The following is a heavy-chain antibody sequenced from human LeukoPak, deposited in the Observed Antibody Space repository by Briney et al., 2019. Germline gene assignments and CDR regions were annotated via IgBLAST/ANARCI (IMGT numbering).Heavy chain of an antibody. V-gene: IGHV3-7*01. J-gene: IGHJ4*02. D-gene: IGHD5-24*01. Sequence: GGSLRLSCAASGFIFSNYWMNWVRQTPGKGLEWVANIKKDGSEKYYVDSVRGRFTISRDNAKNSLYLQMNSLRAEDTAVYYCAADGYSSPFDHWGQGTLVTVSS. CDR1: GFIFSNYW. CDR3: AADGYSSPFDH. CDR2: IKKDGSEK.